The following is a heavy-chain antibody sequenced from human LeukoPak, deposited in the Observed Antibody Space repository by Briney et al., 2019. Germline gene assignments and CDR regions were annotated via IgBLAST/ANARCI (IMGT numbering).Heavy chain of an antibody. J-gene: IGHJ3*02. Sequence: GGSLRLSCAASGFTFSSYAMSWVRQAPGKGLERVSAISGSGGSTYYADSVKGRFTISRDNSKNTLYLQMNSLRAEDTAVYYCAKAEGYDSSGYSFDIWGQGTMVTVSS. CDR3: AKAEGYDSSGYSFDI. D-gene: IGHD3-22*01. CDR1: GFTFSSYA. CDR2: ISGSGGST. V-gene: IGHV3-23*01.